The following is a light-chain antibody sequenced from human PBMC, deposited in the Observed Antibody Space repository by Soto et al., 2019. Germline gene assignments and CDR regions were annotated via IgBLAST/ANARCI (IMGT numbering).Light chain of an antibody. V-gene: IGLV1-44*01. CDR1: RSNIGSNT. CDR3: AIWDDSLNGFYV. J-gene: IGLJ1*01. CDR2: GNN. Sequence: QSVLTQPPSASVTPGQTVTISCSGGRSNIGSNTVNWYQQLPGTAPKLLIYGNNQRPSGVPDRFSGLRSGTSASLASSGLRSEDEADYYCAIWDDSLNGFYVFGVGTKLTVL.